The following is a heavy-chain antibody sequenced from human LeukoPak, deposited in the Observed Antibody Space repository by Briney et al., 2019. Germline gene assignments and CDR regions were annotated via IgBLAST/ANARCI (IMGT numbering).Heavy chain of an antibody. CDR1: GDSISSTYY. CDR3: ARPRHNWNYNFDF. J-gene: IGHJ4*02. D-gene: IGHD1-7*01. V-gene: IGHV4-39*01. CDR2: IYYGGSP. Sequence: PSETLSLTCSVSGDSISSTYYWAWIRQPPGKDLEWIGSIYYGGSPYYNPSLKGRVTISIDTSKNQFFLKLNSVTATDTAVYYCARPRHNWNYNFDFWGQGTRVTVSS.